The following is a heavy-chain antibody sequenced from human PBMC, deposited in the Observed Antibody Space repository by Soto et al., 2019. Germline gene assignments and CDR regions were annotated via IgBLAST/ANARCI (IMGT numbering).Heavy chain of an antibody. D-gene: IGHD5-18*01. V-gene: IGHV4-31*03. CDR1: GGSISSDSYY. CDR2: VYYSGNT. J-gene: IGHJ4*02. CDR3: AAGSGGLWLSFDS. Sequence: QVQLQESGPGLVKPSQTLSLSCTVSGGSISSDSYYWTWIRQHPGKGLEWIGYVYYSGNTYYNPSRKSRLSISSDTSKKQFSLKLTSVTAADTAVYFCAAGSGGLWLSFDSWGQGILVTVSS.